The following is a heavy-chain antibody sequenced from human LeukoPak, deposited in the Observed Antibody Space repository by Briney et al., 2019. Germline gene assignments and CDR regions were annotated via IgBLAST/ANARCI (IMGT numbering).Heavy chain of an antibody. Sequence: VKVXCKASGYIFTKYVVHWVRQAPGQRPEWMGWIKAGNGDTKYSQNFQDRLTVTRDTSASTVYMELSSLTSEDTALYYCARDDCGDTCYPGGYWGQGTLVTVSS. CDR3: ARDDCGDTCYPGGY. D-gene: IGHD2-21*01. CDR2: IKAGNGDT. CDR1: GYIFTKYV. V-gene: IGHV1-3*01. J-gene: IGHJ4*02.